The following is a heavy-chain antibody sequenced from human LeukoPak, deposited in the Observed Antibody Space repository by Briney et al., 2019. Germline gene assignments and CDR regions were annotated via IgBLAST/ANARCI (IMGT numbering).Heavy chain of an antibody. CDR1: GGSISNYY. Sequence: SETLSLTCTVSGGSISNYYWSWIRQPPGKGLEWIGYIYYSGSTNYNPSLKSRVTISLDTSKNQFSLKLSSVTAADTALYYCARDSGSSTFQYWGQGTLVTVSS. V-gene: IGHV4-59*01. D-gene: IGHD1-26*01. CDR3: ARDSGSSTFQY. J-gene: IGHJ4*02. CDR2: IYYSGST.